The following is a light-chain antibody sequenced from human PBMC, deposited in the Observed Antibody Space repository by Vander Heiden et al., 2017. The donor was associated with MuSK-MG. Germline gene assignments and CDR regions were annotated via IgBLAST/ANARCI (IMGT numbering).Light chain of an antibody. J-gene: IGKJ1*01. CDR3: QQSYSTPWT. CDR1: QSISNH. Sequence: DIQMTQSPSSLSASVGDRVTITCRASQSISNHLNWYQQKPGKAPQLLIYGASTLQSGVPSRFSGSGSGTEFTLTISSLRPEDFASYYGQQSYSTPWTFGQGTKVEIK. CDR2: GAS. V-gene: IGKV1-39*01.